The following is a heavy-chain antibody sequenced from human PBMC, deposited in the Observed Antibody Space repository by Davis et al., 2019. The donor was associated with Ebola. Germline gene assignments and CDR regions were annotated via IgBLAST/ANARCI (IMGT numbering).Heavy chain of an antibody. D-gene: IGHD2-15*01. CDR1: GYTFTSYG. CDR3: ARRLYCGGGSCYEYYYGMDV. Sequence: ASVKVSCKASGYTFTSYGISWVRQAPGQGLEWMGWISAYNGNTNYAQKFQGRVTMTRDTSTSTVYMELSSLRSEDTAVYYCARRLYCGGGSCYEYYYGMDVWGQGTTVTVSS. CDR2: ISAYNGNT. V-gene: IGHV1-18*01. J-gene: IGHJ6*02.